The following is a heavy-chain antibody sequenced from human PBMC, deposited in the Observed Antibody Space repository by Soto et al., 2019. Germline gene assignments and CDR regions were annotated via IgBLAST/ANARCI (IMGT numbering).Heavy chain of an antibody. CDR1: GDSVSSGGYY. Sequence: QVQLQESGPGLVMPSQTLSLTCTVSGDSVSSGGYYWNWIRQHPGRGLEWLGYIYDSETTYYNPSPGSRLSISVDASKNQFSLKVTSVTPADTAVYYCARENFGVIIHDAFDLWGQGTMVTVSS. CDR3: ARENFGVIIHDAFDL. CDR2: IYDSETT. J-gene: IGHJ3*01. V-gene: IGHV4-31*03. D-gene: IGHD2-8*01.